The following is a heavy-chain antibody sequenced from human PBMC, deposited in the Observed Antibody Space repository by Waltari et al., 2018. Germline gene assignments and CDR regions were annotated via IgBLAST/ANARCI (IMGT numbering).Heavy chain of an antibody. Sequence: QITLKESGPTVVKPTQTLTLTCDFSGFSLTTSGVGLGWIRQPPGKALEWLAIIYGDDDKRYSPSLESRLGITKDTSKNQVVLSLTDVDPVDTATYFCAHRHRGTTSGGAFDVWGQGTMVTVSS. CDR1: GFSLTTSGVG. J-gene: IGHJ3*01. CDR3: AHRHRGTTSGGAFDV. CDR2: IYGDDDK. D-gene: IGHD3-10*01. V-gene: IGHV2-5*02.